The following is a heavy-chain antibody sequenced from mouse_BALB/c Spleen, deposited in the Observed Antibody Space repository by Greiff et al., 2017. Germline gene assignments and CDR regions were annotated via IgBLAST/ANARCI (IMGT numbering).Heavy chain of an antibody. CDR2: ISSGGST. J-gene: IGHJ4*01. CDR3: ARTMITTGVFYAMDY. D-gene: IGHD2-4*01. CDR1: GFTFSSYA. V-gene: IGHV5-6-5*01. Sequence: EVQLVESGGGLVKPGGSLKLSCAASGFTFSSYAMSWVRQTPEKRLEWVASISSGGSTYYPDSVKGRFTISRDNARNILYLQMSSLRSEDTAMYYCARTMITTGVFYAMDYWGQGTSVTVSS.